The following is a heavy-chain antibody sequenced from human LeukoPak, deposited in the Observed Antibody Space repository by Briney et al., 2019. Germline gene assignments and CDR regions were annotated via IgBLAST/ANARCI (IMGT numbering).Heavy chain of an antibody. CDR3: ARGDDGNSFFNY. V-gene: IGHV5-51*01. CDR1: GYTFTNYW. CDR2: IYPGDSDT. J-gene: IGHJ4*02. Sequence: GASLKISCKTSGYTFTNYWIGWVRQLPGKGLDWMGIIYPGDSDTRYSPSFQGQVTISADKSISTAYLQWSSLKASDTAIYYCARGDDGNSFFNYWGQGTLVTVSS. D-gene: IGHD4-23*01.